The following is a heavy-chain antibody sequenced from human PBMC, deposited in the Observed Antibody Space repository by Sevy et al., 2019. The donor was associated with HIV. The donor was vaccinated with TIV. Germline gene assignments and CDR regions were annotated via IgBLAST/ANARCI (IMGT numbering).Heavy chain of an antibody. CDR3: ARDLPHLLPWELSRGSDF. J-gene: IGHJ4*02. Sequence: GGSLRLSCTAYGFTFSNYAVHWVRQAPGKGLEWVAIISHDEIHKDFADSVRGRFSISRDTSKNTIYLQMNSLRPEDTAVYYCARDLPHLLPWELSRGSDFWGQGTLVTVS. CDR1: GFTFSNYA. V-gene: IGHV3-30*04. D-gene: IGHD3-16*01. CDR2: ISHDEIHK.